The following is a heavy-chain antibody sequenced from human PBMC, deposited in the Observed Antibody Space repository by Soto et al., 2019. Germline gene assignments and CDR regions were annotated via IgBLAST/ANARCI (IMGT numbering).Heavy chain of an antibody. CDR1: GYTFTSYY. Sequence: ASVKVSCKASGYTFTSYYMHWVRQAPGQGLEWMGIINPSGGSTSYAQKFQGRVTMTRDTSTSTVYMELSSLRSEDTAVYYCARDGWLDIVATNFYYYFGLDVWGQGTTVTVSS. J-gene: IGHJ6*02. CDR3: ARDGWLDIVATNFYYYFGLDV. V-gene: IGHV1-46*01. CDR2: INPSGGST. D-gene: IGHD5-12*01.